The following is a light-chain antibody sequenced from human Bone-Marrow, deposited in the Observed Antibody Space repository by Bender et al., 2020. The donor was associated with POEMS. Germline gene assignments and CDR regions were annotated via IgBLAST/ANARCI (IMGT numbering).Light chain of an antibody. CDR1: TSDIGSYNH. CDR3: SSLTSTNIVF. Sequence: QSALTQPASVSGSPGQSIVISCAGTTSDIGSYNHVSWYQQHPGKAPKLIIYNVNTRPSGISGRFSGSKSGNTANLIISGLQADDEADYYCSSLTSTNIVFFGGGTKVTVL. J-gene: IGLJ2*01. V-gene: IGLV2-14*03. CDR2: NVN.